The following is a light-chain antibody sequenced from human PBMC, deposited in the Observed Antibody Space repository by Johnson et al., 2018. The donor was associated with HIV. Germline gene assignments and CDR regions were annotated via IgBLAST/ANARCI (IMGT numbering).Light chain of an antibody. J-gene: IGLJ1*01. CDR2: DNN. CDR1: SSNIGNNY. CDR3: GTWASSLRAGF. V-gene: IGLV1-51*01. Sequence: QSVLTQPPSVSAAPGQKVTISCSGSSSNIGNNYVSWYQQLPGTAPKLLIYDNNKRPSGIPDRFSGSTSGTSATLGITGLQTGDEADYYCGTWASSLRAGFVGTGTKVTVL.